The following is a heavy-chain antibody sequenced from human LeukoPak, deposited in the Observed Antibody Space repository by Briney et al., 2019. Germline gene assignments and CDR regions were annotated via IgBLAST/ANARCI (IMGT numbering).Heavy chain of an antibody. J-gene: IGHJ4*02. CDR3: ARDPAAYSYGHVPTDY. CDR2: ISSSSSYI. V-gene: IGHV3-21*01. Sequence: PGGSLRLSCAASGFTFSSYSMNWVRQAPGKGLEWASSISSSSSYIYYADSVKGRFTISRDNAKNSLYLQMNSLRAEDTAVYYCARDPAAYSYGHVPTDYWGQGTLVTVSS. D-gene: IGHD5-18*01. CDR1: GFTFSSYS.